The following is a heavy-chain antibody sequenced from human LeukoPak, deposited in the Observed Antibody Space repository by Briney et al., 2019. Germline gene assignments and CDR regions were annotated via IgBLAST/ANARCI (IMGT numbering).Heavy chain of an antibody. CDR1: GFTVSSNY. V-gene: IGHV3-53*01. CDR2: IYSGGST. J-gene: IGHJ4*02. CDR3: AGSDSWYTLDY. Sequence: GGSLRLSCAASGFTVSSNYMTWVRQAPGKGLEWVSVIYSGGSTFYADSGKGRFTISRDSSNNTVYLHMTSLRAEDTAVYYCAGSDSWYTLDYWGQGTLVTVSS. D-gene: IGHD6-13*01.